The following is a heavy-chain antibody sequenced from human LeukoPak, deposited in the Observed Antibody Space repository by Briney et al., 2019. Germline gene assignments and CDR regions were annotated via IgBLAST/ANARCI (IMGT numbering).Heavy chain of an antibody. J-gene: IGHJ4*02. D-gene: IGHD3-16*01. CDR2: ISSSCSTI. CDR3: ARGWGWFDY. CDR1: GFTFSSYW. Sequence: PGGSLRLSCAASGFTFSSYWMHWVRQAPGKGLECVSYISSSCSTIYYADSVKGRFTISRDNGKNSLYLQRNSLRAEDTAVYYCARGWGWFDYWGEGTLVTVSS. V-gene: IGHV3-48*04.